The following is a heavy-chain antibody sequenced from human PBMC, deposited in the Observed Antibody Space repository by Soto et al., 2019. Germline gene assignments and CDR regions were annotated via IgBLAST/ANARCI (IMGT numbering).Heavy chain of an antibody. CDR3: ARGSYYGSGSYYNGYYYYYYGMDV. Sequence: ASVKVSCKASGGTFSSYAISWVRQAPGQGLEWMGGIIPIFGTANYAQKFQGRVTITADESTSTAYMELSSLRSEDTAVYYCARGSYYGSGSYYNGYYYYYYGMDVWGQGTTVTVSS. J-gene: IGHJ6*02. V-gene: IGHV1-69*13. CDR2: IIPIFGTA. CDR1: GGTFSSYA. D-gene: IGHD3-10*01.